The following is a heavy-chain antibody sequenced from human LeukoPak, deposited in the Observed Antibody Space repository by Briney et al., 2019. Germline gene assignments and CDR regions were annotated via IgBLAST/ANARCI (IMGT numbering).Heavy chain of an antibody. CDR2: IYYSGSI. CDR1: GGSINSYY. V-gene: IGHV4-59*01. J-gene: IGHJ5*02. D-gene: IGHD2/OR15-2a*01. CDR3: ARTFFTETWFDP. Sequence: SSETLSLTCSVSGGSINSYYWSWIRQPPGKGLEWIGYIYYSGSINYNPSLKSRVTMSVDTSKNQFSLNLSSVTAADPAVYYCARTFFTETWFDPWGQGTLVTVSS.